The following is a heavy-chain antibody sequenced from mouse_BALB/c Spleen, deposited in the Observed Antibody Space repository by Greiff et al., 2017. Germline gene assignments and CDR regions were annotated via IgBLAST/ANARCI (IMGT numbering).Heavy chain of an antibody. D-gene: IGHD2-1*01. J-gene: IGHJ2*01. CDR2: ISYSGST. V-gene: IGHV3-2*02. Sequence: EVQLQQSGPGLVKPSQSLSLTCTVTGYSITSDYAWNWIRQFPGNKLEWMGYISYSGSTSYNPSLKSRISITRDTSKNQFFLQLNSVTTEDTATYYCARGGNYVGYFDYWGQGTTLTVSS. CDR1: GYSITSDYA. CDR3: ARGGNYVGYFDY.